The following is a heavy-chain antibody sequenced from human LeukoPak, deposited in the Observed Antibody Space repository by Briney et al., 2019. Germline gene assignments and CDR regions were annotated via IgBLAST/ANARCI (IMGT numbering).Heavy chain of an antibody. CDR1: GGSISSSNW. CDR2: IHHAGTS. J-gene: IGHJ4*02. CDR3: ARGSMRRPFDY. Sequence: SETLSLTCAVSGGSISSSNWWSWVRQPPGKGLEWIGEIHHAGTSNYNPSLKSRVSISVDKSKNQFSLKLSSMTAADTAVYYCARGSMRRPFDYWGQGTLVTVSS. V-gene: IGHV4-4*02.